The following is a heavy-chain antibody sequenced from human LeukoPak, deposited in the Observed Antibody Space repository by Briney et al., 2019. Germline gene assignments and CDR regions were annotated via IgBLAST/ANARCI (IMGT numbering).Heavy chain of an antibody. J-gene: IGHJ4*02. V-gene: IGHV4-4*07. Sequence: SETLSLTCTVSGVSFTSDYWSWLRQPAGKGLEWIGRFYTSGTTNYNPSLKSRVTMSADTSKNQFSLKLSSVPAADTALYYCARCRHGNCDYFDYGGQGTLVTVSS. D-gene: IGHD1-7*01. CDR2: FYTSGTT. CDR1: GVSFTSDY. CDR3: ARCRHGNCDYFDY.